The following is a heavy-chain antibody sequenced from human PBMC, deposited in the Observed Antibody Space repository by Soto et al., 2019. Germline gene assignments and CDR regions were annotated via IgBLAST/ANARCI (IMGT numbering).Heavy chain of an antibody. CDR2: ISSSSSYI. CDR3: ARVEVGERGSSSGWTPDY. CDR1: GFTFSSYS. J-gene: IGHJ4*02. D-gene: IGHD6-19*01. V-gene: IGHV3-21*01. Sequence: GGSLRLSCAASGFTFSSYSMNWVRQAPGKGLEWVSSISSSSSYIYYADSVKGRFTISRDNAKNSLYLQMNSLRAEDTAVYYCARVEVGERGSSSGWTPDYWGQGTLVTVSS.